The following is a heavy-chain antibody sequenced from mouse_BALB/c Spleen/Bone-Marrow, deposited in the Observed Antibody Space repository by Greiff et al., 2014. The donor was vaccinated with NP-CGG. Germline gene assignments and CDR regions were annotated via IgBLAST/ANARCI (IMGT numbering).Heavy chain of an antibody. V-gene: IGHV5-12-1*01. J-gene: IGHJ4*01. CDR2: ITNGGDNT. CDR1: GFAFSRYD. Sequence: EVQLQESGGGLVKPGGSLKLSCAASGFAFSRYDMSWVRQTPEKRLEWVAYITNGGDNTYYPDTVKGRFTISRDNAKNTLYLQMSSLESEDTAMYYCVRHKNYYAMDYWGQGTSVTVSS. CDR3: VRHKNYYAMDY.